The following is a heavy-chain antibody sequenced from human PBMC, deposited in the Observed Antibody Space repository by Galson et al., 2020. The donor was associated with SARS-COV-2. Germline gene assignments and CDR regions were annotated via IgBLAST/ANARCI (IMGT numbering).Heavy chain of an antibody. Sequence: ASVKVSCKASGYSFITYLITWVRQAPGHGLEWMGWTSPYNGDTNYAQIFRGRVTMTTDTSASTAYLEFRDLRYDDTAVYYCAKTRGDTYDWDYYYYGMDVWGQGTTVTVSS. CDR1: GYSFITYL. V-gene: IGHV1-18*01. D-gene: IGHD3-16*01. CDR2: TSPYNGDT. CDR3: AKTRGDTYDWDYYYYGMDV. J-gene: IGHJ6*02.